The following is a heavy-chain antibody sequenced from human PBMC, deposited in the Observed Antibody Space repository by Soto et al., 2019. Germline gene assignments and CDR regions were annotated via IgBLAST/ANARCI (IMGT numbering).Heavy chain of an antibody. D-gene: IGHD5-18*01. CDR3: AKSLLGYSYAFEY. V-gene: IGHV3-30*18. Sequence: RHSSGAAGVTCSSFGVHWVSKDPGKGLEWVAVISYDGSNKYYADSVKGRFTISRDNSKNTLYLQMNSLRAEDTAVYYCAKSLLGYSYAFEYWGQGTLVTVPS. CDR2: ISYDGSNK. CDR1: GVTCSSFG. J-gene: IGHJ4*02.